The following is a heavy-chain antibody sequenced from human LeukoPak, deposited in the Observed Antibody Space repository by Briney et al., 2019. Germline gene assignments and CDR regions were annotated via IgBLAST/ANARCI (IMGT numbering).Heavy chain of an antibody. D-gene: IGHD1-26*01. Sequence: GESLKISCKTSGYSFTTYWIGWVRQMPGKGLEWMGIIYPGDSDTRYSPSFQGQVTISADKSISTAYLQWSSLKASDTAMYYCAIPRRIVGPTTDAFDLWGQGAMVTVSS. CDR1: GYSFTTYW. V-gene: IGHV5-51*01. CDR3: AIPRRIVGPTTDAFDL. CDR2: IYPGDSDT. J-gene: IGHJ3*01.